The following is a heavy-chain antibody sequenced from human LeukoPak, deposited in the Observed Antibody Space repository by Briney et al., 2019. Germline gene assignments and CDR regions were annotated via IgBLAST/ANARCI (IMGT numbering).Heavy chain of an antibody. V-gene: IGHV1-69*02. J-gene: IGHJ4*02. CDR2: IIPILGIA. CDR3: AKGWYGGNSRMYGCFDY. Sequence: RASVKVSCKASGGTFSSYTISWVRQAPGQGPEWMGRIIPILGIANYAQKFQGRVTITADKSTSTAYMELSSLRSEDTAVYYCAKGWYGGNSRMYGCFDYWGQGTLVTVS. CDR1: GGTFSSYT. D-gene: IGHD4-23*01.